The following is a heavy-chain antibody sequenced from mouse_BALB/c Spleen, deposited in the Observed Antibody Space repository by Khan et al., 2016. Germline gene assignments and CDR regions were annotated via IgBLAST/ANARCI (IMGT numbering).Heavy chain of an antibody. J-gene: IGHJ3*01. V-gene: IGHV1-54*01. CDR1: GYAFTNYL. Sequence: QVQLQQSGAELVMPGTSVKVSCKASGYAFTNYLIEWVKQRPGQGLEWIGVINPGSGGTNYNERFKGKATLTADKSSSTAYMQLSSLTSDGSAVYFCARADYYGSSGAYWGQGTLVTVSA. CDR3: ARADYYGSSGAY. D-gene: IGHD1-1*01. CDR2: INPGSGGT.